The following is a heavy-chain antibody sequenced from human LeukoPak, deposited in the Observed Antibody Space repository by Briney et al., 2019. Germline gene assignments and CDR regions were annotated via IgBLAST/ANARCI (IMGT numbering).Heavy chain of an antibody. Sequence: GASVKVSCKASGYTFTSYYMHWVRQAPGQGLEWMGIINPSGGSTSYAQKFQGRVTMTRDTSTSTVYMELSSLRSEDTAVYYCAREGLNSGSWGAFDIWGQGTMVTVSS. V-gene: IGHV1-46*01. D-gene: IGHD1-26*01. CDR2: INPSGGST. J-gene: IGHJ3*02. CDR1: GYTFTSYY. CDR3: AREGLNSGSWGAFDI.